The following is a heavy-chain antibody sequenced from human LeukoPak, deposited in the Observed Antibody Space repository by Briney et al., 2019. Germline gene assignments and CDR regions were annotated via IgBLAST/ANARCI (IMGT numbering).Heavy chain of an antibody. J-gene: IGHJ4*02. D-gene: IGHD3-3*01. V-gene: IGHV3-9*01. CDR1: GFTFDDYA. Sequence: PGGSLRLSCAASGFTFDDYAMHWVRQAPGKGLEWVSGISWNSGSIGYADSVKGRFTISRDNAKNSLYLQMNSLRAEDTAVYYCAKDSEGTISYDFWIGYPDFWGQGTLVTVSS. CDR3: AKDSEGTISYDFWIGYPDF. CDR2: ISWNSGSI.